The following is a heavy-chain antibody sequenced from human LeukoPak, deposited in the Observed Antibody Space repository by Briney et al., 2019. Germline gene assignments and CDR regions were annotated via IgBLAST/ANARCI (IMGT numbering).Heavy chain of an antibody. V-gene: IGHV3-48*01. J-gene: IGHJ5*02. CDR3: ARDAGNSGYGCDL. Sequence: SGGSLRLSCAASGFTFSQYSINWVRQAPGKGLEWVSHLRYTGETFYADSVKGRFTISRDNVRNSLYLQMNSLRAEDTAMYYCARDAGNSGYGCDLWGQGTLVTVSP. CDR2: LRYTGET. D-gene: IGHD5-12*01. CDR1: GFTFSQYS.